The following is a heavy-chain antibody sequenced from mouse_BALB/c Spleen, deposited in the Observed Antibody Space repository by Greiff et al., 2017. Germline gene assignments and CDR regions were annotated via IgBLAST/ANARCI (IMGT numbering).Heavy chain of an antibody. CDR2: INPYNDGT. CDR3: ASMDGYYAMDY. J-gene: IGHJ4*01. Sequence: EVQLVESGPELVKPGASVKMSCKASGYTFTSYVMHWVKQKPGQGLEWIGYINPYNDGTKYNEKFKGKATLTSDKSSSTAYMELSSLTSEDSAVYYCASMDGYYAMDYWGQGTSVTVSS. D-gene: IGHD2-3*01. CDR1: GYTFTSYV. V-gene: IGHV1-14*01.